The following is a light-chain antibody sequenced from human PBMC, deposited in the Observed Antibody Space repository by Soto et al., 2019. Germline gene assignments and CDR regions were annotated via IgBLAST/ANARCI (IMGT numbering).Light chain of an antibody. J-gene: IGKJ2*01. V-gene: IGKV3-15*01. Sequence: EIVMTQSPATLSVSPGERATLSCRASQSIRSNLAWYQQKPGQAPRLLIYSASTRATGLLARCSGSGSGTEFTLIISSRQSEDVAVDYCQQYTKWPPYTFGQGTKLEI. CDR2: SAS. CDR3: QQYTKWPPYT. CDR1: QSIRSN.